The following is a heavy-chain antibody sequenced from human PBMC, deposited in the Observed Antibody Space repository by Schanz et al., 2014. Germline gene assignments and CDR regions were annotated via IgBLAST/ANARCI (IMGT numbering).Heavy chain of an antibody. V-gene: IGHV3-30-3*01. CDR2: ISNDGSIK. CDR3: ASPSGYSDYGTYFDF. CDR1: GFTFSSYA. D-gene: IGHD5-12*01. Sequence: VQLVESGGGLVQPGGSLRLSCGGSGFTFSSYAMSWVRQAPGKGLEWVALISNDGSIKYYADSVEGRFTISRDNSRNTLYLQMNSLRTEDTAVYYCASPSGYSDYGTYFDFWGQGTLVTVSS. J-gene: IGHJ4*02.